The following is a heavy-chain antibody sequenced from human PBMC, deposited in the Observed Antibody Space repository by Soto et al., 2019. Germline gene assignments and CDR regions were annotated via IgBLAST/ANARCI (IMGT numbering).Heavy chain of an antibody. Sequence: GGSLRLSCAASGFTFDNYAMHWVRQAPGKGLEWVSGISWDSGSIGYADSVKGRFAISRDNAKNSLYLQMNSLRAEDTAFYYCAKDLSPRGYSSGWYNNWGQGTLVTVSS. CDR3: AKDLSPRGYSSGWYNN. V-gene: IGHV3-9*01. D-gene: IGHD6-19*01. J-gene: IGHJ4*02. CDR1: GFTFDNYA. CDR2: ISWDSGSI.